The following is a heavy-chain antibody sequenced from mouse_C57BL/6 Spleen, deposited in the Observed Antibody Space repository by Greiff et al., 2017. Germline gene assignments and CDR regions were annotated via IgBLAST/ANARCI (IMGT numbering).Heavy chain of an antibody. Sequence: QVQLQQSGAELVRPGTSVKMSCKASGYTFTNYWIGWAKQRPGHGLEWIGDIYPGGGYTNYNEKFKGKATLTADKSSSTAYMQFSSLTSEDSAIYYCARGVDDYDGMMRYFDVWGTGTTVTVSS. CDR2: IYPGGGYT. CDR3: ARGVDDYDGMMRYFDV. CDR1: GYTFTNYW. V-gene: IGHV1-63*01. J-gene: IGHJ1*03. D-gene: IGHD2-4*01.